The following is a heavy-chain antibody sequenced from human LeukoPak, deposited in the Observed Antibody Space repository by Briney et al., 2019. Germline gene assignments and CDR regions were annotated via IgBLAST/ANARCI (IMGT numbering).Heavy chain of an antibody. CDR3: ARHSPFYYDSSGYRAFDI. J-gene: IGHJ3*02. V-gene: IGHV4-59*08. CDR1: SASVKTYY. D-gene: IGHD3-22*01. CDR2: IFYSGST. Sequence: SETLSLTCTVSSASVKTYYWSWIRQPPGKGLEWIGYIFYSGSTNYNPSLKSRVTISVDTSKNQFSLNLSSVTAADAAVYYCARHSPFYYDSSGYRAFDIWGQGTMVTVSS.